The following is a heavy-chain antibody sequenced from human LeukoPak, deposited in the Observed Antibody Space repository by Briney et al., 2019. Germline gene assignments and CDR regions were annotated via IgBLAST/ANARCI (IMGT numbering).Heavy chain of an antibody. CDR1: GDIFTNYW. CDR2: IYPGDSDT. Sequence: GESLKISCQGSGDIFTNYWIGWVRQMPGKGLEWIGIIYPGDSDTRYSPSFQGQVTISADKSISTAYLQWSSLKASDTAMYYCARRGSSVYYYFDYWGQGTLVTVSS. D-gene: IGHD5/OR15-5a*01. J-gene: IGHJ4*02. CDR3: ARRGSSVYYYFDY. V-gene: IGHV5-51*01.